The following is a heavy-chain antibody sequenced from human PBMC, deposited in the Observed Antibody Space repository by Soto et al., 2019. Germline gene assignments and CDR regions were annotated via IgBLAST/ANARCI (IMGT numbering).Heavy chain of an antibody. CDR3: SHPRRYGDFDAYDX. CDR2: LTPSGGET. J-gene: IGHJ3*01. D-gene: IGHD4-17*01. V-gene: IGHV3-23*01. CDR1: GFTFSTYA. Sequence: GGSLRLSCIASGFTFSTYAMSWVRQAPGKGLELVSALTPSGGETYYADSVKGRFTISRYNSMNALYLQMSSLRIEDTAVCYCSHPRRYGDFDAYDXRGPGTMLAGS.